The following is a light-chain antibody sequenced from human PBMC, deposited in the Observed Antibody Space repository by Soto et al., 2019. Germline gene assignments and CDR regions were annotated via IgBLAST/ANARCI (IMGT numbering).Light chain of an antibody. CDR3: QHYDSSPPYT. V-gene: IGKV3-20*01. J-gene: IGKJ2*01. CDR1: RSFASSY. CDR2: AAS. Sequence: EIVLTQSPVTLSLSPGERATLSCRASRSFASSYLGWYQQKPGQAPRLLIYAASTRATGIPDRFSGSGASTDFTLASSRLEPQDSVVYYCQHYDSSPPYTFGQGTKLEIK.